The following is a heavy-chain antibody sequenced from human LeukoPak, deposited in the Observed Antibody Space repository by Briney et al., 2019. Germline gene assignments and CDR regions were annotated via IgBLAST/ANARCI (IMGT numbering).Heavy chain of an antibody. D-gene: IGHD4-17*01. Sequence: GGSLRLSCAASGFTFSSYEMNWVRQAPGKGLEWVSSISASSDYIFYADSVKGRFTMSRDNAKNTLYLQMNSLRVEDTAVYYCARVKFGDYAVDYWGQGTLVTVSS. J-gene: IGHJ4*02. CDR3: ARVKFGDYAVDY. CDR2: ISASSDYI. CDR1: GFTFSSYE. V-gene: IGHV3-21*01.